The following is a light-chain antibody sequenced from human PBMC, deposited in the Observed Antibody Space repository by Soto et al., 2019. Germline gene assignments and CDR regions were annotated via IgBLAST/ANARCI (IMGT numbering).Light chain of an antibody. CDR1: SSSIGAGYE. J-gene: IGLJ1*01. CDR2: GNG. CDR3: QSYDTRLTAYV. V-gene: IGLV1-40*01. Sequence: QSVLTQPPSVSGAPGQRVTISCSGTSSSIGAGYEVHWYHQLPGTAPKLVVSGNGNRPSGVPDRLSASKSGTSASLAITGLQADDEGHYYCQSYDTRLTAYVFGTGTKVTVL.